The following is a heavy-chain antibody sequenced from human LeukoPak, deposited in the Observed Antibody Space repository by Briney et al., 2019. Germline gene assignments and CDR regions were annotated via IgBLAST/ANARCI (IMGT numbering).Heavy chain of an antibody. Sequence: ASVKVSCKASGGTFSSYAISWVRQAPGQGLEWMGGIIPIFGTANYAQKFQGRVTITADKSTSTVYMELRSLRSDDTAVYYCTRDIGYCSGGSCRYWFDPWGQGTLVTVSS. CDR3: TRDIGYCSGGSCRYWFDP. D-gene: IGHD2-15*01. V-gene: IGHV1-69*06. J-gene: IGHJ5*02. CDR1: GGTFSSYA. CDR2: IIPIFGTA.